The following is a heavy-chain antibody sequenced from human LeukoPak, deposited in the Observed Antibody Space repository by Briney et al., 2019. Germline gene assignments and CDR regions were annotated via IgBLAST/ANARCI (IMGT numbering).Heavy chain of an antibody. CDR1: GGSISSYY. D-gene: IGHD6-13*01. V-gene: IGHV4-59*01. J-gene: IGHJ4*02. CDR3: ARGRSPPRFDY. CDR2: SYYSGST. Sequence: SETLSLTCTVSGGSISSYYWSWIRQPPGKGLEWIGYSYYSGSTNYNPSLKSRVTISVDTSKNQFSLKLSSVTAADTAVYYCARGRSPPRFDYWGQGTLVTVSS.